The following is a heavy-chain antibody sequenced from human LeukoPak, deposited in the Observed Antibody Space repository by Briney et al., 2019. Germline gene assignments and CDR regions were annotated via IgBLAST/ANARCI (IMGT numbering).Heavy chain of an antibody. D-gene: IGHD3/OR15-3a*01. CDR3: ARGVMDVNYFDY. CDR1: GGSISSYY. V-gene: IGHV4-30-4*08. CDR2: IYYSGST. Sequence: PSETLSLTCTVSGGSISSYYRSWIRQPPGKGLEWIGYIYYSGSTYYNPSLKSRVTISVDTSKNQFSLKLSSVTAADTAVYYCARGVMDVNYFDYWGQGTLVTVSS. J-gene: IGHJ4*02.